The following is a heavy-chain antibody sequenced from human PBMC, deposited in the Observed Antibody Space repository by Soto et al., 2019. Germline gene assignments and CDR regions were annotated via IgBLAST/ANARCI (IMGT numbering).Heavy chain of an antibody. V-gene: IGHV3-23*01. J-gene: IGHJ4*02. CDR2: ISGSGGST. CDR1: GFTFSSYA. Sequence: PGGSLRLSCAASGFTFSSYAMSWVRQAPGKGLEWVSAISGSGGSTYYADSVKGRFTISRDNSKNTLYLQMNSLRAEDTAVYYCAKVVEQLGVYWPFAYWGQGTLVTVSS. D-gene: IGHD6-6*01. CDR3: AKVVEQLGVYWPFAY.